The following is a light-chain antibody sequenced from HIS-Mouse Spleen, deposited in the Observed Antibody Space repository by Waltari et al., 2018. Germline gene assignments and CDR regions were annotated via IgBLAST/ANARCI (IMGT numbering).Light chain of an antibody. CDR3: AAWDESLSGPWV. CDR1: SSTSGRNS. Sequence: QSVLTQPPSASGTPGQRVTISCSGSSSTSGRNSVYWYQQLPGTAPKLLIYRNNQRPSGVPDRFSGSKSGTSASLAISGIRSEDEADYYCAAWDESLSGPWVFGGGTKLTVL. CDR2: RNN. V-gene: IGLV1-47*01. J-gene: IGLJ3*02.